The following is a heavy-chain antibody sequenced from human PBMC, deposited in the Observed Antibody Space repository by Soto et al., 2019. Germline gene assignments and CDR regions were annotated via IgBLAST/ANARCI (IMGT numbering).Heavy chain of an antibody. Sequence: EVQLVESGGGLVQPGRSLRLSCTASGFTFGDYAMSWFRQAPGKGLEWVGFIRSKAYGGTTEYAASVKGRFTISRDESKSIAYLQMNSLKTEDTAVYYCTRGGVDIVTNFDYWCQGTLVTVSS. D-gene: IGHD5-12*01. CDR2: IRSKAYGGTT. CDR3: TRGGVDIVTNFDY. V-gene: IGHV3-49*03. CDR1: GFTFGDYA. J-gene: IGHJ4*02.